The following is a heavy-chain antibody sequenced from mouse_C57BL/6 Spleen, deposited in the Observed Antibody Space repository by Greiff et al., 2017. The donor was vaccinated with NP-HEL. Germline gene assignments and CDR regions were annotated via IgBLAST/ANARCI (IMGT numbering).Heavy chain of an antibody. CDR1: GYTFPDST. CDR2: INPNNGGT. CDR3: ARRDWDDYYAMDY. J-gene: IGHJ4*01. V-gene: IGHV1-22*01. Sequence: SGPELVKPGASVKMSCKASGYTFPDSTMHWVKQSHGKSLEWIGYINPNNGGTSYNQKFKGKATLTVNKSSSTAYMELRSLTSEDSAVYDCARRDWDDYYAMDYWGQGTSVTVSS. D-gene: IGHD4-1*01.